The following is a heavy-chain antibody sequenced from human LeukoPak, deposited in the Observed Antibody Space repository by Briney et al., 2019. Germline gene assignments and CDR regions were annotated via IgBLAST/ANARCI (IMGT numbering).Heavy chain of an antibody. CDR2: ISSGGSYI. J-gene: IGHJ4*02. V-gene: IGHV3-21*01. D-gene: IGHD5-12*01. Sequence: GGSLRLSCAASGFTFSNYNMNWVRQAPGKGLEWVSFISSGGSYIYYTDSVKGRFTISRDNAKNSLFLQMNSLRAEDTAVYFCARAVVGSGYDYFDYWGQGALVTVSS. CDR3: ARAVVGSGYDYFDY. CDR1: GFTFSNYN.